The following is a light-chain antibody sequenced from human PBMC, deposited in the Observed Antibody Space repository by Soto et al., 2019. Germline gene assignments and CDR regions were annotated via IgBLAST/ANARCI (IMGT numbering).Light chain of an antibody. CDR1: QSISEW. J-gene: IGKJ1*01. Sequence: DLQMTQSPSTLSASVGDRVTITCRASQSISEWLAWYQQKPGKATKLLIYKASSLESGVPSRFSGSGSGTEFTLTISSLQPDDFATYYCQQYNSYWTFGQGTKVDI. CDR2: KAS. CDR3: QQYNSYWT. V-gene: IGKV1-5*03.